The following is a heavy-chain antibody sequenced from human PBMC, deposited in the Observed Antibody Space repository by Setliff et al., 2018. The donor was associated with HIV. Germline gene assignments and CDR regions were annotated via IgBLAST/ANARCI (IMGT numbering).Heavy chain of an antibody. CDR2: SYGGVST. Sequence: PGGSLRLSCAASGFTGSGKYMSWVRQAQGKGLEWVSSSYGGVSTDYADSVTGRFITSRDNSKNTLYLQMHSLRVEDTAVYYCARDGGDGMLSSGYFDSWGQGTLVTVSS. J-gene: IGHJ4*02. CDR1: GFTGSGKY. CDR3: ARDGGDGMLSSGYFDS. D-gene: IGHD3-16*01. V-gene: IGHV3-53*01.